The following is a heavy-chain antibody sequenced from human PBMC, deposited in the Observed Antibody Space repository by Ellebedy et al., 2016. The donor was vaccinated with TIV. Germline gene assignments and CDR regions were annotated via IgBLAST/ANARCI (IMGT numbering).Heavy chain of an antibody. Sequence: SETLSLTCTVSGGSVSSSNWWSWVRQPPGKGLEWIGEIYHSGNTKYNPSLKSRVTISVDKSKNQFSLKLSSVTAADTAVYYCATTDSYFFDPWGQGTLVTVSS. D-gene: IGHD2/OR15-2a*01. CDR1: GGSVSSSNW. CDR3: ATTDSYFFDP. J-gene: IGHJ5*02. CDR2: IYHSGNT. V-gene: IGHV4-4*02.